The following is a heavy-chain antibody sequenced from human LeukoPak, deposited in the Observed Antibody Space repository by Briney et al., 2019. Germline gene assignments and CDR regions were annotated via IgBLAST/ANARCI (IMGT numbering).Heavy chain of an antibody. CDR3: AVGPNYFDY. Sequence: GASVKVSCKASGYTFTTYGIAWVRQAPGQGLERMGWISAYNGNTNYAQRFQGRVTMTTDTSTSTAYMELRSLRSDDTAVYYCAVGPNYFDYWGQGTLVTVSS. CDR2: ISAYNGNT. J-gene: IGHJ4*02. CDR1: GYTFTTYG. V-gene: IGHV1-18*01.